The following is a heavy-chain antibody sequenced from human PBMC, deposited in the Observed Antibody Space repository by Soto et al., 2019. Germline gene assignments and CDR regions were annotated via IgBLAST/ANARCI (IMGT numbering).Heavy chain of an antibody. Sequence: SVTLYHTSALDDGLFDVYYGILLRQSTGKGLEWIGEIHHSGSTKYNPSLKSRVSLSVDTSTKQFSLKMTSMTAADRGVYYCARVIVPTPVTTSNWFDPWGQGTPVPVSS. J-gene: IGHJ5*02. D-gene: IGHD4-17*01. V-gene: IGHV4-34*01. CDR3: ARVIVPTPVTTSNWFDP. CDR2: IHHSGST. CDR1: DGLFDVYY.